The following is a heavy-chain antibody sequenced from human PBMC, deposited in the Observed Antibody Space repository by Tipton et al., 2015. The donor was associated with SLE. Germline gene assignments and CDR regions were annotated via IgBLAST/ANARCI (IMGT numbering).Heavy chain of an antibody. Sequence: TLSLTCAVYGGSFSGYYWSWIRQPPGKGLEWIGYIYYSGSTYRVPSLESRITMSVDTSNNQFSLKMSSVTAADTAVYYCARGLSNRKRSSDAFDKWGQGTMVTVSS. J-gene: IGHJ3*02. CDR2: IYYSGST. CDR1: GGSFSGYY. CDR3: ARGLSNRKRSSDAFDK. V-gene: IGHV4-34*09.